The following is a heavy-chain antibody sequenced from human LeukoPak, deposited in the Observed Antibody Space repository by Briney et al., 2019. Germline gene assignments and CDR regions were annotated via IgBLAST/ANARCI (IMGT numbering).Heavy chain of an antibody. D-gene: IGHD1-26*01. CDR1: GGSFSGYY. Sequence: SETLSLTCAVYGGSFSGYYWSWIRQPPGKGLEWIGEINHSGSTNYNPSLKSRVTISVDTSKNQSSLKLSSVTAADTAVYYCARQVGASDYWGQGTLVTVSS. J-gene: IGHJ4*02. CDR3: ARQVGASDY. CDR2: INHSGST. V-gene: IGHV4-34*01.